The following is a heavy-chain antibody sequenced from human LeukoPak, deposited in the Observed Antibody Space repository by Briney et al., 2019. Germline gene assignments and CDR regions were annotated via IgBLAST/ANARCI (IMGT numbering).Heavy chain of an antibody. CDR3: ARHRALLEYSSSSNWFDP. CDR2: INHSGST. V-gene: IGHV4-34*01. CDR1: GVSFSGYY. D-gene: IGHD6-6*01. J-gene: IGHJ5*02. Sequence: ASETLSLTCAVYGVSFSGYYWSWIRQPPGKGLEWIGEINHSGSTNYNPSLKSRVTISVDTSKNQFSLKLSSVTAADTAVYYCARHRALLEYSSSSNWFDPWGQGTLVTVSS.